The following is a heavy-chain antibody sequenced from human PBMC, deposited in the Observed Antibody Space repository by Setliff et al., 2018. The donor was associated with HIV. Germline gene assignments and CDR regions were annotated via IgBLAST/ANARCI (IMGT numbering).Heavy chain of an antibody. V-gene: IGHV4-34*04. D-gene: IGHD3-3*01. CDR2: TDHSGTT. J-gene: IGHJ4*02. Sequence: SETLSLTCAVYGGSFSAYYWSWIRQPPGKGLEWVGETDHSGTTNQNPSLSSRATISVDPSKNQFSLKLSSVTAADTAVYYCARVRNYNFWSGYLDYWGQGTLVTVSS. CDR3: ARVRNYNFWSGYLDY. CDR1: GGSFSAYY.